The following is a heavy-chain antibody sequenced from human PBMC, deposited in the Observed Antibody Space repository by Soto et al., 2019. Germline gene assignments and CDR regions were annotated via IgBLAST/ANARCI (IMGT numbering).Heavy chain of an antibody. D-gene: IGHD6-6*01. V-gene: IGHV1-2*04. CDR1: GYTFTGYY. Sequence: ASVKVSCKASGYTFTGYYMHWVRQAPGQGLEWMGWINPNSGGTNYAQKFQGWVTMTRDTSISTAYMELSRLRSDDTAVYYCARDSDPSYSSSQSPFDYWGQGTLVTVSS. CDR2: INPNSGGT. CDR3: ARDSDPSYSSSQSPFDY. J-gene: IGHJ4*02.